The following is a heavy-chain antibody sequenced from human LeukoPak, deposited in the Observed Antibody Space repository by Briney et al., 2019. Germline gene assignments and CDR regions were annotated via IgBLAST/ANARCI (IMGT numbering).Heavy chain of an antibody. CDR3: ARDPYYYGSGSYGEHSDY. Sequence: PGGSLRLSCAASGFTSSSYSMNWVRQAPGKGLEWVSSISSSSSYIYYADSVKGRFTISRDNAKNSLYLQMNSLRAEDTAVYYCARDPYYYGSGSYGEHSDYWGQGTLVTVSS. V-gene: IGHV3-21*01. CDR1: GFTSSSYS. J-gene: IGHJ4*02. CDR2: ISSSSSYI. D-gene: IGHD3-10*01.